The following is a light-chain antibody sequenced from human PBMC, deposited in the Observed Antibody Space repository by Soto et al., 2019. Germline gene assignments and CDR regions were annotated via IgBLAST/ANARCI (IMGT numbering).Light chain of an antibody. CDR3: QQTYSMVSRT. J-gene: IGKJ1*01. CDR1: QSLLHSSDNRNY. Sequence: MAQFPETLAVSVGERATIKCRSSQSLLHSSDNRNYLTWYQQKPGKAPNVLIYAASTLQSGVPSRFSGSGSGTDFTLTISGLQPEDFATYYCQQTYSMVSRTFGQGTKVDIK. CDR2: AAS. V-gene: IGKV1-39*01.